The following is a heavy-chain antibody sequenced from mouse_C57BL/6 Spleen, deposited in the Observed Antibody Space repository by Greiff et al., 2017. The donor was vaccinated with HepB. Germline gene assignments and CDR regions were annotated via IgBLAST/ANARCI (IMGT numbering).Heavy chain of an antibody. Sequence: VQLQQPGAELVKPGASVKLSCKASGYTFTSYWMHWVKQRPGQGLEWIGMIHPNSGSTNYNEKFKSKATLTVDKSSSTAYMQLSSLTSEDSAVYYCARSYDYDRGAYYYAMDYWGQGTSVTVSS. CDR2: IHPNSGST. D-gene: IGHD2-4*01. V-gene: IGHV1-64*01. CDR1: GYTFTSYW. CDR3: ARSYDYDRGAYYYAMDY. J-gene: IGHJ4*01.